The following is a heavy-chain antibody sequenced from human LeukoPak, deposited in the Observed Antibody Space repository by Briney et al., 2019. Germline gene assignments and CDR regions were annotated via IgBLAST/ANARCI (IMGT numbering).Heavy chain of an antibody. D-gene: IGHD3-9*01. CDR2: INPNSGGT. CDR3: ARDRGPLDWLSDYYYYMDV. V-gene: IGHV1-2*02. J-gene: IGHJ6*03. Sequence: ASVTVSCKASGYTFTGYYMHWVRQAPGQGLEWMGWINPNSGGTNYAQKFQGRVTMTRDTSISTAYMELSRLRSDDTAVYYCARDRGPLDWLSDYYYYMDVWGKGTTVTIS. CDR1: GYTFTGYY.